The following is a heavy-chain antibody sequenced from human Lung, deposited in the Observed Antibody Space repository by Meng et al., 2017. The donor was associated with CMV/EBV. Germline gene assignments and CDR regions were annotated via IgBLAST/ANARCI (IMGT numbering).Heavy chain of an antibody. J-gene: IGHJ5*02. CDR2: INHSGST. D-gene: IGHD2-2*01. Sequence: SETLSFXXAVYGGSFSGYYWSWIRQPPGKGLEWIGEINHSGSTNYNPSLKSRVTISVDTSKNQFSLKLSSVTAADTAVYYCARGRDIVVVPAVSGSWFDPWGQGTXVTVSS. CDR1: GGSFSGYY. CDR3: ARGRDIVVVPAVSGSWFDP. V-gene: IGHV4-34*01.